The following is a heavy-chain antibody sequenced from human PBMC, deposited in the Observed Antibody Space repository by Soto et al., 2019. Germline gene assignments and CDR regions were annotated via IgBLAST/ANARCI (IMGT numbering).Heavy chain of an antibody. J-gene: IGHJ4*02. CDR1: GGSISSGGYY. CDR2: IYYSGST. CDR3: ARGDSSGLGRWYFDY. Sequence: SETLSLTCTVSGGSISSGGYYWSWIRQHPGKGLEWIGYIYYSGSTYYNPSLKSRVTISVDTSKNQFSLKLSSVTVADTAVYYCARGDSSGLGRWYFDYWGQGTLVTVSS. V-gene: IGHV4-31*03. D-gene: IGHD3-22*01.